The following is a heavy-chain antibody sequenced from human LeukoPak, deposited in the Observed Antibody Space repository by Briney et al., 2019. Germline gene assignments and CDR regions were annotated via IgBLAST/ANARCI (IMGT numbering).Heavy chain of an antibody. CDR1: GVSISSGDYY. CDR2: IYYSGST. D-gene: IGHD3-10*01. CDR3: ARSGITMVRGVPLYYYGMDV. J-gene: IGHJ6*02. Sequence: PSETLSLTCTVSGVSISSGDYYWSLIRQPPGKGLEWIGYIYYSGSTYYNPSLKSRVTISVDTSKNQFSLKLSSVTAADTAVYYCARSGITMVRGVPLYYYGMDVWGQGTTATVSS. V-gene: IGHV4-30-4*01.